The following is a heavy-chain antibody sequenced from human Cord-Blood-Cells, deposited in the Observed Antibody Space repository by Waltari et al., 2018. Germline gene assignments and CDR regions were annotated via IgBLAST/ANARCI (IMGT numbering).Heavy chain of an antibody. CDR3: ARGGYSGPGDAFDI. Sequence: QLQLQESGPGLVKPSETLSLTCTVSGGSISSSSYYWGWIRQPPGKGLEWIGSIYYSGSTYSNPSLKRRVTISVDTSKNQFSLKLSSVTAADTAVYYCARGGYSGPGDAFDIWGQGTMVTVSS. V-gene: IGHV4-39*01. CDR1: GGSISSSSYY. D-gene: IGHD5-12*01. J-gene: IGHJ3*02. CDR2: IYYSGST.